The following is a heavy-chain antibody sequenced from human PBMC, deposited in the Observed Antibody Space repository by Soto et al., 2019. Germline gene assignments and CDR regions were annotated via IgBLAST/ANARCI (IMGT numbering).Heavy chain of an antibody. D-gene: IGHD3-10*01. CDR1: GYTFTSYY. V-gene: IGHV1-69*13. Sequence: SVKVSCKASGYTFTSYYMNWVRQAPGQGLEWMGGINPIFGTANYAQKFQGRVTITADESTSTAYMELSSLRSEDTAVYYCAIGVAHYYGMDVWGQGTTVTVSS. CDR3: AIGVAHYYGMDV. J-gene: IGHJ6*02. CDR2: INPIFGTA.